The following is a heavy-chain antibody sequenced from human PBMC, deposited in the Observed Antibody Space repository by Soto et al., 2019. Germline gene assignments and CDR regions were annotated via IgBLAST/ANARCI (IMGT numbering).Heavy chain of an antibody. D-gene: IGHD6-13*01. CDR1: AFTCSSYA. J-gene: IGHJ6*02. Sequence: GLFLRLSCAAAAFTCSSYAVDWVRQAPGKGLEWVAVISYDGSNKYYADSVKGRFTISRDNSKNTLYLQMNSLRAEDTAVYYCARDLIAAAGTYGMDVWGQGTTVTVSS. V-gene: IGHV3-30-3*01. CDR2: ISYDGSNK. CDR3: ARDLIAAAGTYGMDV.